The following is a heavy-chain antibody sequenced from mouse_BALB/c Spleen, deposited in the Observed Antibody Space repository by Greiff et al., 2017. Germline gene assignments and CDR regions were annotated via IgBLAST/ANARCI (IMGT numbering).Heavy chain of an antibody. J-gene: IGHJ3*01. CDR2: IRSKSNNYAT. Sequence: EVQLVESGGGLVQPKGSLKLSCAASGFTFNTYAMHWVCQAPGKGLEWVARIRSKSNNYATYYADSVKDRFTISRDDSQSMLYLQMNNLKTEDTAMYYCVREYYDGYLAWFAYWGQGTLVTVSA. D-gene: IGHD2-3*01. V-gene: IGHV10-3*03. CDR3: VREYYDGYLAWFAY. CDR1: GFTFNTYA.